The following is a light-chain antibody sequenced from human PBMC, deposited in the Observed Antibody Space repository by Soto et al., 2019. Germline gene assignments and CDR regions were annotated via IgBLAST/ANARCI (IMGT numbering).Light chain of an antibody. Sequence: DIQMTQSPSTLSASVGDRVTITCRASQKINTWLAWYQQKPGKAPYLLIYKASNLHSGVPSRFRGSASGTEFTLTISSLQPDDIATYYCQQYEAYPLTYGGGTKVEI. CDR2: KAS. J-gene: IGKJ4*01. CDR1: QKINTW. V-gene: IGKV1-5*03. CDR3: QQYEAYPLT.